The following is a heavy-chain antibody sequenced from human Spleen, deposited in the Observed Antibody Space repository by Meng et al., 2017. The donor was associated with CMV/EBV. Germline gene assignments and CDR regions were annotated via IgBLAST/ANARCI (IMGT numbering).Heavy chain of an antibody. J-gene: IGHJ6*02. Sequence: GESLKISCTASGFIFSSYEMNWVRQTPGKGLEWISYISSGGTTTYYADSVKGRFTISRDNAKNSLYLQMNSLRAEDTAVYYCAREEGYSSGWYSRVGYYYYYGMDVWGQGTTVTVSS. V-gene: IGHV3-48*03. CDR1: GFIFSSYE. D-gene: IGHD6-19*01. CDR3: AREEGYSSGWYSRVGYYYYYGMDV. CDR2: ISSGGTTT.